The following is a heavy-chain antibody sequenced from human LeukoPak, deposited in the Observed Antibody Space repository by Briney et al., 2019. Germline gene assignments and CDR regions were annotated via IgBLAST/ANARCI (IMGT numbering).Heavy chain of an antibody. D-gene: IGHD1-26*01. CDR3: ARDLLGWELHYFDY. Sequence: GGSLRLSCVASGFTFSSYWMTWVRQAPGKGLEWVSSISGSSSYIYYADSVKGRFSISRDNAKNSLYLQMNSLRAEDTAVYYCARDLLGWELHYFDYWGQGTLVTVSS. V-gene: IGHV3-21*01. CDR1: GFTFSSYW. J-gene: IGHJ4*02. CDR2: ISGSSSYI.